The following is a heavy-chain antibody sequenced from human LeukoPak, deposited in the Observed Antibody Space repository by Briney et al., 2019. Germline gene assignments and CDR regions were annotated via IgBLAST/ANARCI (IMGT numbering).Heavy chain of an antibody. Sequence: GGSLRLSCAASGFTFSNYAMSWVRQAPGKGLEWVSAISGSGASTYYADSVKGRFTISRDNSKNTLYLQMNSLRAEDTAVYYCARDPTIVVVPAAMWGWFDPWGQGTLVTVSS. CDR3: ARDPTIVVVPAAMWGWFDP. CDR2: ISGSGAST. J-gene: IGHJ5*02. D-gene: IGHD2-2*01. CDR1: GFTFSNYA. V-gene: IGHV3-23*01.